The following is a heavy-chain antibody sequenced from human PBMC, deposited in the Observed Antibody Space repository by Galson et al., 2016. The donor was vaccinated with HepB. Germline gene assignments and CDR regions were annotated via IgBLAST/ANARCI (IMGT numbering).Heavy chain of an antibody. CDR1: GFTFRSNV. V-gene: IGHV3-23*01. CDR3: AKDLLGGTFIPYFFDY. D-gene: IGHD1-26*01. J-gene: IGHJ4*02. CDR2: ISGSGGGT. Sequence: SLRLSCAASGFTFRSNVINWVRQAPGKGLEWVSGISGSGGGTSYADSVRGRFTISRDNSKNTLYLQMNSLRAEDTAVYYCAKDLLGGTFIPYFFDYWGQGTLVTVSS.